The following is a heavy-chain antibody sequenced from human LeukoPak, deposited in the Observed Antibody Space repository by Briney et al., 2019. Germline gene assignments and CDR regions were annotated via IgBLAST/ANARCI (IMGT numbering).Heavy chain of an antibody. CDR3: ARGANYYESSVFDS. Sequence: GGSLRLSCAASGFTLSSYGMHWVRQAPGKGLEWVSVIYSDGSTYYADSVKGRFTISRDNSKNTLYLQMNSLRAEDTAVYYCARGANYYESSVFDSWGQGTLVTVSS. CDR1: GFTLSSYG. D-gene: IGHD3-22*01. J-gene: IGHJ5*01. V-gene: IGHV3-NL1*01. CDR2: IYSDGST.